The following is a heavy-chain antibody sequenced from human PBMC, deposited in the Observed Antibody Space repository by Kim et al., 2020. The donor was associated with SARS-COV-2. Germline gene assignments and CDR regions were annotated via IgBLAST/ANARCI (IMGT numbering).Heavy chain of an antibody. CDR1: GGTFSSYA. CDR3: ARDGGRGGTYYDFWSGYW. V-gene: IGHV1-69*13. Sequence: SVKVSCKASGGTFSSYAISWVRQAPGQGLEWMGGIIPIFGTANYAQKFQGRVTITADESTSTAYMELSSLRSEDTAVYYCARDGGRGGTYYDFWSGYWWGQGTLVTVSS. D-gene: IGHD3-3*01. CDR2: IIPIFGTA. J-gene: IGHJ4*02.